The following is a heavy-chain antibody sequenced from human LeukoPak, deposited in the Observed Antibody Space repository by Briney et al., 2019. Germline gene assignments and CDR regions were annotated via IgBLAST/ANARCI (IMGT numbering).Heavy chain of an antibody. CDR3: AREHPQVYCSGGSCYSAWFDP. CDR2: IYYSGST. D-gene: IGHD2-15*01. V-gene: IGHV4-61*08. Sequence: SETLSLTCTVSGGSISSGGYYWSWIRQHPGKGLEWIGYIYYSGSTNYNPSLKSRVTISVDTSKNQFSLKLSSVTAADTAVYYCAREHPQVYCSGGSCYSAWFDPWGQGTLVTVSS. J-gene: IGHJ5*02. CDR1: GGSISSGGYY.